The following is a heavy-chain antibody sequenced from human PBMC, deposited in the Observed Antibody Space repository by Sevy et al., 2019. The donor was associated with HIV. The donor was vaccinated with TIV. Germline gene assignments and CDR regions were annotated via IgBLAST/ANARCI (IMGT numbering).Heavy chain of an antibody. CDR1: GGSISSSSYY. CDR2: IYYSGST. CDR3: ARHEDVLRYFDWLLPPGYFDY. J-gene: IGHJ4*02. V-gene: IGHV4-39*01. D-gene: IGHD3-9*01. Sequence: SETLSLTCTVSGGSISSSSYYWDWIRQPPGKGLEWIGSIYYSGSTYYNPSLKSRVTISVDTSMNQFSLKLSFVTAADTAVYYCARHEDVLRYFDWLLPPGYFDYWGQGTLVTVSS.